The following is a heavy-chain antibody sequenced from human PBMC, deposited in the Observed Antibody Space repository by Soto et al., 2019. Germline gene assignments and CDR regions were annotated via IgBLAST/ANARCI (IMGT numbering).Heavy chain of an antibody. V-gene: IGHV3-21*01. CDR1: GFTFSSYS. D-gene: IGHD2-2*01. CDR2: ISSSSSYI. CDR3: ARGLGRSVVVPAAMNNWFDP. J-gene: IGHJ5*02. Sequence: GGSLRLSCAASGFTFSSYSMNWVRQAPGKGLEWVSSISSSSSYIYYADSVKGRFTISRDNAKNSLYLQMNSLRAEDTAVYYCARGLGRSVVVPAAMNNWFDPWGQGTLVTVSS.